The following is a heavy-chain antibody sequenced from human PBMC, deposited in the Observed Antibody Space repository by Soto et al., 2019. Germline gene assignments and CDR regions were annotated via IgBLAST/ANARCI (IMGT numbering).Heavy chain of an antibody. Sequence: TLSLTSAVSGCSLSSGGYSWSWIRQPPGKGLEWIGYIYHSGSTYYNPSLKSRVTISVDRSKNQFSLKLSSVTAADTAVYYCARVPGPWGQGTTVTVSS. J-gene: IGHJ6*02. CDR3: ARVPGP. CDR1: GCSLSSGGYS. CDR2: IYHSGST. V-gene: IGHV4-30-2*01.